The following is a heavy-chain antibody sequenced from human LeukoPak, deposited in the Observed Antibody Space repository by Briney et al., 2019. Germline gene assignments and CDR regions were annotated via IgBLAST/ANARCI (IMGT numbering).Heavy chain of an antibody. CDR1: GCTLSSYA. CDR3: ARVVYFSSTSCYNWFDP. CDR2: IIPIFGTA. J-gene: IGHJ5*02. Sequence: SVKVSCKASGCTLSSYAISWVRQTPGQGLEWMGRIIPIFGTANYAQKFQGRVTITADKSTSTAYMELSSLRSEDKDAYYCARVVYFSSTSCYNWFDPWGQGTLVTVSS. V-gene: IGHV1-69*06. D-gene: IGHD2-2*01.